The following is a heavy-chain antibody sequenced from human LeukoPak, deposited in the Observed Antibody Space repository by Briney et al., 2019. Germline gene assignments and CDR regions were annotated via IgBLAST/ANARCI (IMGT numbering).Heavy chain of an antibody. CDR2: ISSSSSYI. J-gene: IGHJ3*02. CDR1: GFTFSSYS. CDR3: ARVPPLTGDAFDI. Sequence: GSLRLSCAASGFTFSSYSMNWVRQALGKGLEWVSSISSSSSYIYYADSVKGRFTISRDNAKNSLYLQMNSLRAEDTAVYYCARVPPLTGDAFDIWGQGTMVTVSS. V-gene: IGHV3-21*01. D-gene: IGHD1-20*01.